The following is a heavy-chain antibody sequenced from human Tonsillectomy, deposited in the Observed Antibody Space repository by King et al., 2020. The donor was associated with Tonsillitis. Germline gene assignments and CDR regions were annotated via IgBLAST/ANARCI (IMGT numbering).Heavy chain of an antibody. CDR1: VFTFSTNG. Sequence: QLVQSGGGLVQPGGSLRLSCAASVFTFSTNGINWVRQAPGKGLEWVSHISGSSSTIYYADSVKGRFTISRDNAKNSLYLQMNSLRDEDTAVYYCAKVLVGWWDAFDIWGQGTMVIVSS. CDR2: ISGSSSTI. J-gene: IGHJ3*02. D-gene: IGHD2-15*01. CDR3: AKVLVGWWDAFDI. V-gene: IGHV3-48*02.